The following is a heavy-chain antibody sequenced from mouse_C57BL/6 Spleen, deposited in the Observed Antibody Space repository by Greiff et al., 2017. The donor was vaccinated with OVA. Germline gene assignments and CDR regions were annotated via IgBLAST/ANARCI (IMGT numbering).Heavy chain of an antibody. CDR3: AAYYYGSSSFFDY. CDR2: IHTNSGST. V-gene: IGHV1-64*01. CDR1: GYTFTSYW. Sequence: VKLQESGAELVKPGASVKLSCKASGYTFTSYWMHWVKQRPGQGLEWIGMIHTNSGSTNYNEKFKSKATLTVDKSSSTAYMQLSSLTSEDSAVYYCAAYYYGSSSFFDYWGQGTTLTVSS. D-gene: IGHD1-1*01. J-gene: IGHJ2*01.